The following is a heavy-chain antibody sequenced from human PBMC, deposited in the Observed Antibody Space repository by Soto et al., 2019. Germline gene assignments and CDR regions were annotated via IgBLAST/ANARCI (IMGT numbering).Heavy chain of an antibody. CDR1: GFTFSSYA. D-gene: IGHD3-3*01. CDR3: ARDISSVRFLEWLRDNYYYNCMDV. CDR2: ISYDGSNK. J-gene: IGHJ6*02. V-gene: IGHV3-30-3*01. Sequence: GGSLRLSCAASGFTFSSYAMHWVRQAPGKGLEWVAVISYDGSNKYYADSVKGRFTISRDNSKNTLYLQMNSLRAEDTAVYYCARDISSVRFLEWLRDNYYYNCMDVWGQGTTVTVSS.